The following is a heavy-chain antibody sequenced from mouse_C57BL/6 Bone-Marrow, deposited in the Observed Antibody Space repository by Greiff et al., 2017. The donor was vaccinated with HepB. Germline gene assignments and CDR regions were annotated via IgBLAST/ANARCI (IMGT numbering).Heavy chain of an antibody. J-gene: IGHJ4*01. CDR3: ARPRTSYSYAMDY. V-gene: IGHV2-6*03. Sequence: QVQLKESGPGLVAPSQSLSITCTVSGFSLTSYGIHWVRRPPGKGLEWLVVIWSDGSTTYNSALKSRLSISKDNSKSQVFLKMNSLQTDDTAMYYCARPRTSYSYAMDYWGQGTSVTVSS. CDR1: GFSLTSYG. CDR2: IWSDGST.